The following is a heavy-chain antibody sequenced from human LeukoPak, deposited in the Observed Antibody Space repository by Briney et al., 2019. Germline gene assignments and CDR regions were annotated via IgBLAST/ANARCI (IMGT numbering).Heavy chain of an antibody. CDR1: GYTFTGYY. J-gene: IGHJ6*02. Sequence: ASVKVSCKASGYTFTGYYMHWVRQAPGQGLEWMGWINPNSGGTNYAQKSQGRVTMTRDTSISTAYMELSRLRSDDTAVYYCARDSRSLYCSGGSCYSTPYYYYYGMDVWGQGTTVTVSS. D-gene: IGHD2-15*01. V-gene: IGHV1-2*02. CDR3: ARDSRSLYCSGGSCYSTPYYYYYGMDV. CDR2: INPNSGGT.